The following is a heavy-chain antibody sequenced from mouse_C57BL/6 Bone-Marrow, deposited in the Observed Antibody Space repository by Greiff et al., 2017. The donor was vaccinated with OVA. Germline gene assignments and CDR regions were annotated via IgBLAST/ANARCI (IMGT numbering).Heavy chain of an antibody. CDR2: IYPRSGNT. J-gene: IGHJ1*03. CDR3: ARSGIATAYWYFDV. Sequence: VQLQQSGAELARPGASVKLSCKASGYTFTSYGISWVKQRTGQGLEWIGEIYPRSGNTYYNEKFKGKATLTADKSSSTAYMELRSLTSEDSAVYFCARSGIATAYWYFDVWGTGTTVTVSS. D-gene: IGHD1-2*01. V-gene: IGHV1-81*01. CDR1: GYTFTSYG.